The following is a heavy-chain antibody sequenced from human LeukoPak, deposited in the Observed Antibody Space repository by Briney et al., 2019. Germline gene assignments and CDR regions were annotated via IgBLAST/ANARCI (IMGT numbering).Heavy chain of an antibody. CDR3: ARSPNSGYDSFDY. J-gene: IGHJ4*02. CDR2: IYYSGST. D-gene: IGHD5-12*01. CDR1: GGSISSSSYY. V-gene: IGHV4-39*01. Sequence: PSETLSLTCTVSGGSISSSSYYWGWIRQPPGKGLEWIGSIYYSGSTYYNPSLKSRVTISVDTSKNQFSLKLSSVTAADTAVYYCARSPNSGYDSFDYWGQGTLVTVSS.